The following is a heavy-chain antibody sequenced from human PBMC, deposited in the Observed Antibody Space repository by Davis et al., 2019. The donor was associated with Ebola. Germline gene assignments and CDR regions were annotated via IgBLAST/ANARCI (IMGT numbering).Heavy chain of an antibody. D-gene: IGHD3-16*01. CDR3: AKDVYADIGHGLEA. CDR2: TSWDSGTV. CDR1: GFKFDDHA. Sequence: SLKISCIASGFKFDDHAMNWVRQSPGRGLEWVSGTSWDSGTVLYAESVEGRFTISRDNAGNSLYLEMNSLRPKDTALYYCAKDVYADIGHGLEAWGQGTTVTVSS. J-gene: IGHJ6*02. V-gene: IGHV3-9*01.